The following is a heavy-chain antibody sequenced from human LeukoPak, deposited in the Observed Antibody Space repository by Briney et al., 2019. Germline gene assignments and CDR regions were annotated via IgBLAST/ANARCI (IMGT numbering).Heavy chain of an antibody. CDR1: GYSSTSYW. Sequence: GESLKICCKGSGYSSTSYWIGWVRPMPGKGLEWMGIIYPGDSDTRYSPSFQGQVNISADKSISTAYLQWSSLKASDTAMYYCARQYSSGWNYWGQGTLVTVSS. V-gene: IGHV5-51*01. J-gene: IGHJ4*02. CDR2: IYPGDSDT. CDR3: ARQYSSGWNY. D-gene: IGHD6-19*01.